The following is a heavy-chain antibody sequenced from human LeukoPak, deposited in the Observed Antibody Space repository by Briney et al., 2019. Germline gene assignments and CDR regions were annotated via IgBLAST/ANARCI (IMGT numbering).Heavy chain of an antibody. CDR1: GGSFSGYY. V-gene: IGHV4-34*01. Sequence: SETLSLTCAVYGGSFSGYYWSWIRQPPGKGLEWIGEINHSGSTNYNPSLKSRVTISVDTSKNQFSLKLSSVTAADTAVYYCARGGWYSSSWSQGTLVTVPS. CDR2: INHSGST. CDR3: ARGGWYSSS. J-gene: IGHJ4*02. D-gene: IGHD6-13*01.